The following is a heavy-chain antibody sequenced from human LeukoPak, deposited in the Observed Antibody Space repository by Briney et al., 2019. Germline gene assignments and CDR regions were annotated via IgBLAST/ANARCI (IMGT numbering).Heavy chain of an antibody. CDR1: GGTFSSYA. Sequence: EASVKVSCKASGGTFSSYAISWVRQAPGQGLEWMGGIIPIFGTANYAQKFQGRVTITADESTSTAYMELSSLRSEDTAVYYCARELTYYDFWSGYLSFDYWGQGTLVTVSS. J-gene: IGHJ4*02. CDR2: IIPIFGTA. V-gene: IGHV1-69*13. CDR3: ARELTYYDFWSGYLSFDY. D-gene: IGHD3-3*01.